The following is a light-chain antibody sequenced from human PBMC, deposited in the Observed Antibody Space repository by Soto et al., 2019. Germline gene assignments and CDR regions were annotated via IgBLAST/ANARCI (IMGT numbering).Light chain of an antibody. Sequence: PSSLSASVGDRVTITCRASQNIINYLNWYQQKPGKAPQLLIYVASRLESGVPSRFSGSGSGTDFTLTISSLQPEDFATYYCQQYYSYPSITFGQGTRLEIK. CDR1: QNIINY. J-gene: IGKJ5*01. CDR3: QQYYSYPSIT. CDR2: VAS. V-gene: IGKV1-39*01.